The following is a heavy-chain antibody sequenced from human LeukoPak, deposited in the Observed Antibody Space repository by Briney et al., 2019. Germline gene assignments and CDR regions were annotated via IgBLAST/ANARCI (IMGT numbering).Heavy chain of an antibody. D-gene: IGHD6-13*01. J-gene: IGHJ4*02. Sequence: PSETLSLTDTVSGDSISSYYWSWIRQPPGKGLEWIGYIYYSGNTNYNPSLKSRVTISVDTSKNQFSLKVSSVTAADTAGSYCARRRGQQLPWDYCGQGTLVTVSS. CDR3: ARRRGQQLPWDY. CDR2: IYYSGNT. CDR1: GDSISSYY. V-gene: IGHV4-59*08.